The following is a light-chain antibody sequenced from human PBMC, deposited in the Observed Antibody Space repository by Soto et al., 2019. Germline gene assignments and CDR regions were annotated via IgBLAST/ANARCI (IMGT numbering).Light chain of an antibody. CDR2: AAS. J-gene: IGKJ4*01. CDR3: RQSYSSPTLT. Sequence: DIQMTQSPSSLSASVGDRVTITCRASQSISSYLNWYQQKPGKAPKLLIYAASSLQSRVPSRFSRSGSGTEFTLTISSLQPEDFATYYCRQSYSSPTLTFGGGTKVEIK. CDR1: QSISSY. V-gene: IGKV1-39*01.